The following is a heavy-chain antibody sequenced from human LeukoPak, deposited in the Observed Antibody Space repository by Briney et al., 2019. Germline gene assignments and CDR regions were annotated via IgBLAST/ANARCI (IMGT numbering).Heavy chain of an antibody. CDR2: ISYDGSNK. Sequence: PGGSLRLSCAASGFSFSSYGMHWVRQAPGKGLEWLALISYDGSNKYYADSVNGRFTISRDNSKNTLYLQMNSLRAEDTAVYYCAKDHLRYSTVWFYFDYWGQGTLVTVSS. J-gene: IGHJ4*02. D-gene: IGHD6-19*01. CDR1: GFSFSSYG. V-gene: IGHV3-30*18. CDR3: AKDHLRYSTVWFYFDY.